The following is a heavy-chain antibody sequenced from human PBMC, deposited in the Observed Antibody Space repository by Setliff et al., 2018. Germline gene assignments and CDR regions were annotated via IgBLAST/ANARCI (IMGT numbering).Heavy chain of an antibody. CDR3: FGAGTCSY. V-gene: IGHV3-7*01. J-gene: IGHJ4*02. Sequence: GGSLRLSCTASGLSYINDWVSWVRQAPGKGLEWLASINPHGSEKYYADSVKGRFTISRDNAKNLLSLQMNNLRTEDTAVYYCFGAGTCSYWGQGTLVTVSS. D-gene: IGHD3-10*01. CDR1: GLSYINDW. CDR2: INPHGSEK.